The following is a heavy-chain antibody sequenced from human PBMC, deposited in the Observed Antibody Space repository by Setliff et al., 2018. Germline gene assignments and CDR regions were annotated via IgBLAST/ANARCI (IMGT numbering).Heavy chain of an antibody. CDR2: IYPGDSDT. J-gene: IGHJ3*02. CDR3: ARITMIPGGAVDI. D-gene: IGHD3-22*01. CDR1: GYRVTSYC. Sequence: GESRKISCKVSGYRVTSYCIGWVSQMPGKGLEWMGIIYPGDSDTRYSPSFQGQVTISADKSISTAYLQWGSLKASDTAMYYCARITMIPGGAVDIWGQGTMVTVSS. V-gene: IGHV5-51*01.